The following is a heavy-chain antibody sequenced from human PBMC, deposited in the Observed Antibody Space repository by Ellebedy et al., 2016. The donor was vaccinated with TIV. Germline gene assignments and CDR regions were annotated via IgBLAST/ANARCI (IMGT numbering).Heavy chain of an antibody. CDR1: GYMFSTYW. Sequence: GESLKISCEGSGYMFSTYWIAWVRQMPGKGLEWMGIIYPGDSDTTYSPSFRGQVTMSVDKSINTVYLQWNSLKASDTAMYYCARHMNTAMTNDHWGQGTLVTVSS. CDR3: ARHMNTAMTNDH. J-gene: IGHJ4*02. D-gene: IGHD5-18*01. CDR2: IYPGDSDT. V-gene: IGHV5-51*01.